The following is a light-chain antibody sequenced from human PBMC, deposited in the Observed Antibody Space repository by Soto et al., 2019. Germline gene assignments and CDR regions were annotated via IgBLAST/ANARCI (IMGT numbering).Light chain of an antibody. CDR1: QSVSSSY. Sequence: EIALTQSPCTLSLSPGERATLSCRASQSVSSSYLAWYQQKPGQAPRLLIYDAPNRATGIPARFSGSGSGTDFTLTISGLQSEDSAVYFCQQYNNWPFSFGQGTRLEIK. J-gene: IGKJ5*01. CDR2: DAP. V-gene: IGKV3-20*01. CDR3: QQYNNWPFS.